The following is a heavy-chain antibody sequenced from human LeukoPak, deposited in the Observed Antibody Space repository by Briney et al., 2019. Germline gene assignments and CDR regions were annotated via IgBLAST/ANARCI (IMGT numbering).Heavy chain of an antibody. CDR2: IYTRGST. D-gene: IGHD2-2*02. V-gene: IGHV4-4*07. CDR3: ARPLPDIVVVPAAIRGAFDI. CDR1: GGSISSYY. J-gene: IGHJ3*02. Sequence: SETLSLTCTVSGGSISSYYWSWIRQPAGKGLEWIGRIYTRGSTNYNPSLKSRVTMSVDTSKNQFSLKLSSVTAANTAVYYCARPLPDIVVVPAAIRGAFDIWGQGTKVTVSS.